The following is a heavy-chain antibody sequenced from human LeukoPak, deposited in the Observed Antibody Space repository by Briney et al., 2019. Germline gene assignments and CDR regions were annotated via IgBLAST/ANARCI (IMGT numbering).Heavy chain of an antibody. CDR1: GGTFSSYA. J-gene: IGHJ4*02. CDR2: IISTFGTR. Sequence: SVKVSCKASGGTFSSYAISWVRQAPGQGLEWMGRIISTFGTRNYARKFQGRVTITTDESTSTAYMEQSSLRSEDTAVYYCARERPSGDSSSWYLEGYFDFWGQGTLVTVSS. V-gene: IGHV1-69*05. D-gene: IGHD6-13*01. CDR3: ARERPSGDSSSWYLEGYFDF.